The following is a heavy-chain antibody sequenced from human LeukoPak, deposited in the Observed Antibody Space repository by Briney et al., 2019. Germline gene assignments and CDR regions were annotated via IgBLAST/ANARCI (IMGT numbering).Heavy chain of an antibody. D-gene: IGHD1-1*01. CDR1: GFTFSSYA. CDR3: AREKTADWNPNEYYFDY. Sequence: PGGSLRLSCAASGFTFSSYAMHWVRQAPGKGLEWVAVISYDGSNKYYADSVKGRFTISRDNSKNTLYLQMNSLRAEDTAVYYCAREKTADWNPNEYYFDYWGQGTLVTVSS. J-gene: IGHJ4*02. V-gene: IGHV3-30-3*01. CDR2: ISYDGSNK.